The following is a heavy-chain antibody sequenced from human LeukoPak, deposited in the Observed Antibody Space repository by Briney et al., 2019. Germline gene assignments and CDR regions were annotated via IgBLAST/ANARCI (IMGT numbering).Heavy chain of an antibody. CDR2: IWYDGSNK. J-gene: IGHJ6*02. Sequence: GGSLRLSCAASGFTFSSYGMHWVRQAPGKGLAWVAVIWYDGSNKYYADSVKGRFTISRDNSKNTLYLQMNSLRAEDTAVYYCARDGSLGSEGLRPRYYYYYGMDVWGQGTTVTVSS. V-gene: IGHV3-33*01. CDR1: GFTFSSYG. CDR3: ARDGSLGSEGLRPRYYYYYGMDV. D-gene: IGHD4-17*01.